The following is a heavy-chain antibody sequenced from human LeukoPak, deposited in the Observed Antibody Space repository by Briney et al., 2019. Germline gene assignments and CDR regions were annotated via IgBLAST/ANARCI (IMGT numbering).Heavy chain of an antibody. V-gene: IGHV4-39*07. CDR3: ARRNDYDYFDY. CDR1: GGSISSSSYY. D-gene: IGHD4/OR15-4a*01. Sequence: NPSETLSLTCTVSGGSISSSSYYWGWIRQPPGKGLEWIGSIYYSGSTYYNPSLKSRVTISVDTSKNQFSLKLSSVTAADTAVYYCARRNDYDYFDYWGQGTLVTVSS. CDR2: IYYSGST. J-gene: IGHJ4*02.